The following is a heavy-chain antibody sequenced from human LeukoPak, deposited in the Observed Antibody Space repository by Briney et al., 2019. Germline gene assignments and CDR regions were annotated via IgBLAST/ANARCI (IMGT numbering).Heavy chain of an antibody. J-gene: IGHJ3*02. Sequence: ASVKVSCKASGYTFTGYYMHWVRQAPGQGLEWMGWINPNSGGTNYAQKFQGRVTMTRDTSISTAYMELSRLRSDDTAVYYCARDIDSFVWELRAFDIWGQGTMVTVSS. CDR3: ARDIDSFVWELRAFDI. D-gene: IGHD1-26*01. CDR2: INPNSGGT. V-gene: IGHV1-2*02. CDR1: GYTFTGYY.